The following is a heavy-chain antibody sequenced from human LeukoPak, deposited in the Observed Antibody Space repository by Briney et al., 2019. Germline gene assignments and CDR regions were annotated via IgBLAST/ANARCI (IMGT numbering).Heavy chain of an antibody. Sequence: PGGSLRLSCAASGFTFSSYEMNWVRQAPGKGLEWVSDICSSGSTIYYADSVKGRFTISRDNAKNSLYLQMNSLRAEDTAVYYCARGQALRAFDIWGQGTMVTVSS. J-gene: IGHJ3*02. D-gene: IGHD6-6*01. V-gene: IGHV3-48*03. CDR2: ICSSGSTI. CDR3: ARGQALRAFDI. CDR1: GFTFSSYE.